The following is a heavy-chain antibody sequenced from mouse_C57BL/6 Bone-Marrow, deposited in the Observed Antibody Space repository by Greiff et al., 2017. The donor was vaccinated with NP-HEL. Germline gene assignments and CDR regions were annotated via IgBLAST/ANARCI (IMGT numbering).Heavy chain of an antibody. CDR1: GFSLTSYA. V-gene: IGHV2-9-1*01. D-gene: IGHD3-2*02. CDR3: ARNSPTQAPYAVDD. J-gene: IGHJ4*01. Sequence: QVQLKESGPGLVAPSQSLSITCTVSGFSLTSYAISWVRQPPGQGLEWLGGIWTGGGTNYNSALKSRLIISKDNSKSQVFLKMNSLQTDDTSRYYCARNSPTQAPYAVDDWGQGTSGTVSS. CDR2: IWTGGGT.